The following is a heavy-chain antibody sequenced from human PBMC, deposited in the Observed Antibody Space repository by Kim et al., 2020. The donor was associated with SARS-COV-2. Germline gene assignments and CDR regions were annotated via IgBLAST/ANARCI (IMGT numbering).Heavy chain of an antibody. J-gene: IGHJ5*02. D-gene: IGHD5-12*01. CDR3: ARDDGYKFDP. CDR2: ST. V-gene: IGHV4-39*07. Sequence: STYYTPSLKSRVTLSVDTSKNQFSLKLSSVTAADTAVYYCARDDGYKFDPWGQETLVTVSS.